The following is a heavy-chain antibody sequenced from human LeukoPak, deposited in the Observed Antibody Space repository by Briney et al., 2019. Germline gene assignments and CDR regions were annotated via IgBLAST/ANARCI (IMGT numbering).Heavy chain of an antibody. D-gene: IGHD2-15*01. Sequence: SETLSLTCTVSGGSISSYYWSWIRQPPGKGLEWIGYIYYSGSTNYNPSLKSRVTISVDTSKNQFSLKLSSVTAADTAVYYCARAGIVVVVAATPPISTVTTKGYYFDYWGQGTLVTVSS. CDR3: ARAGIVVVVAATPPISTVTTKGYYFDY. CDR2: IYYSGST. V-gene: IGHV4-59*01. J-gene: IGHJ4*02. CDR1: GGSISSYY.